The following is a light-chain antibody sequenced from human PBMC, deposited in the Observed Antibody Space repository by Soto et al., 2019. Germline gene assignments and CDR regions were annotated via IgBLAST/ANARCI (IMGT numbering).Light chain of an antibody. CDR1: SSDVGGYNY. J-gene: IGLJ2*01. CDR2: EVS. CDR3: SSYTSSSTLNVV. V-gene: IGLV2-14*01. Sequence: QSALTQPASVSGSPGQSITISCTGTSSDVGGYNYVSWYQQHPGKAPKLMIYEVSNRPSGVSNRFSGSKSGNTASLTISGLQAEDDDDYYCSSYTSSSTLNVVFGGGTKLTVL.